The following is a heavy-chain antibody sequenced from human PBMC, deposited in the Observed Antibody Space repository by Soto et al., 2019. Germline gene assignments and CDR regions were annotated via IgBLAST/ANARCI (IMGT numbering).Heavy chain of an antibody. CDR1: GGLISTYY. CDR3: ARGVVGATRFDS. Sequence: QVHLQESGPGLVKTSETLSLTCTVSGGLISTYYWSWIRQPPGKGLEYIGYIYYSGTTNYNPSLKNRVTLLIDTSKSQFSLKLISVTPADTAVYYCARGVVGATRFDSWGPGTLVTVSS. CDR2: IYYSGTT. J-gene: IGHJ4*02. V-gene: IGHV4-59*01. D-gene: IGHD1-26*01.